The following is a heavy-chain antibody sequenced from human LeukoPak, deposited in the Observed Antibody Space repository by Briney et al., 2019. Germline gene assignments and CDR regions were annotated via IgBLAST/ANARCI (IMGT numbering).Heavy chain of an antibody. Sequence: SETLSLTCTVSGGSISSYYWSWIRQPPGKGLEWIGYIYYSGISSYNPSLKSRLTISVDTSKNQFSLKLSSVTAADTAVYYCARESGCSGGSCYSSGFDPWGQGTLVTVSS. CDR1: GGSISSYY. D-gene: IGHD2-15*01. J-gene: IGHJ5*02. CDR3: ARESGCSGGSCYSSGFDP. V-gene: IGHV4-59*01. CDR2: IYYSGIS.